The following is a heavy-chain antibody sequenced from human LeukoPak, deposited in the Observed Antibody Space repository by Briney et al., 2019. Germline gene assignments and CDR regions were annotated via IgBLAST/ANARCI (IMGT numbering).Heavy chain of an antibody. CDR3: ARGEGEIAAALFDY. CDR1: GYTFTSYG. Sequence: GASVKVSCKASGYTFTSYGISWVRQAPGQGLEWMGGIIPIFGTANYAQKFQGRATITADESTSTAYMELSSLRSEDTAVYYCARGEGEIAAALFDYWGQGTLVTVSS. J-gene: IGHJ4*02. D-gene: IGHD6-13*01. CDR2: IIPIFGTA. V-gene: IGHV1-69*13.